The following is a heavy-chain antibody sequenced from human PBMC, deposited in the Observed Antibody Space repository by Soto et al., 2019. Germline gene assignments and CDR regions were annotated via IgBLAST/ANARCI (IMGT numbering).Heavy chain of an antibody. Sequence: SETLSLTCAVSGGSISSSNWWSWVRQPPGKGLEWIGEIYHSGSTNYNPSLKSRVTISVDKSKNQFSLKLSSVTAADTAVYYCARVLVGAFVSLGWFDPWGQGTRVTVSS. CDR1: GGSISSSNW. CDR2: IYHSGST. CDR3: ARVLVGAFVSLGWFDP. D-gene: IGHD1-26*01. J-gene: IGHJ5*02. V-gene: IGHV4-4*02.